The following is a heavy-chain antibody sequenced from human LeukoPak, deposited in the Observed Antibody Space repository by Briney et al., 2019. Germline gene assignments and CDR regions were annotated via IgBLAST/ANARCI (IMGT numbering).Heavy chain of an antibody. CDR3: ATYYYDSGGFRFHH. Sequence: AGGSLRLSCAASGFTFRSYGMHWVRQAPGKGLEYVSAISSNGGRTYYANSVKGRFTISRDNSRNTLYLQMGSLRAEDMAVYCCATYYYDSGGFRFHHWGQGALVTVSS. V-gene: IGHV3-64*01. D-gene: IGHD3-22*01. J-gene: IGHJ1*01. CDR2: ISSNGGRT. CDR1: GFTFRSYG.